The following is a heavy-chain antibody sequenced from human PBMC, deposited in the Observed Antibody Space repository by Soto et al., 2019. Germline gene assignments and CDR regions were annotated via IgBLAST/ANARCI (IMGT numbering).Heavy chain of an antibody. Sequence: PGGSLRLSCTSSGYTFGNFDLSWFRQAPGKGLEWVGFIRRTAYNGATEYAASVKGRFIISRDNSRNIAYLQMNDLKGEDTAMYYCARGPTNFDYWGQGTLVTVSS. V-gene: IGHV3-49*03. CDR1: GYTFGNFD. J-gene: IGHJ4*02. CDR3: ARGPTNFDY. CDR2: IRRTAYNGAT. D-gene: IGHD2-2*01.